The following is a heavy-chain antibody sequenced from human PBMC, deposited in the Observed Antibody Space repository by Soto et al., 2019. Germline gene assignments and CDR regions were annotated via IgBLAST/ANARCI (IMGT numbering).Heavy chain of an antibody. D-gene: IGHD2-21*02. CDR2: IYYSGST. V-gene: IGHV4-30-4*01. CDR3: ARERAYCGGDCQNDAFDI. Sequence: PSETLSLTCTVSGGSISIGDYYWSCIRQPPGKGLEWIGYIYYSGSTYYNPSLKSRVTISVDTSKNQFSLKLSSVTAADTAVYYCARERAYCGGDCQNDAFDIWGQGTMVTVSS. CDR1: GGSISIGDYY. J-gene: IGHJ3*02.